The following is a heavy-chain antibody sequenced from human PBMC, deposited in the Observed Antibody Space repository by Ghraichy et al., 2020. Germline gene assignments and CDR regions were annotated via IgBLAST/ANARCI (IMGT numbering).Heavy chain of an antibody. CDR2: ISGSGGTT. J-gene: IGHJ6*03. CDR3: ATGGSLPSGNGWYELFYCYYYTDD. D-gene: IGHD6-19*01. Sequence: GGSLRLSCAASGFSFTSYAMPWVRQAPGKGLEWVSAISGSGGTTYYADSVKGRFTISRENSKNTLYLQMNGLRADDTATYFCATGGSLPSGNGWYELFYCYYYTDDWGKGTTVTVSS. CDR1: GFSFTSYA. V-gene: IGHV3-23*01.